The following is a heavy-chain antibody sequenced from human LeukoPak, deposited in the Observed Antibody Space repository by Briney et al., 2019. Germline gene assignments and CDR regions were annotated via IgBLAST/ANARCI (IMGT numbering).Heavy chain of an antibody. CDR3: ARDQYSSSSEAFDY. V-gene: IGHV3-21*01. CDR2: ISSSSSYI. D-gene: IGHD6-6*01. J-gene: IGHJ4*02. Sequence: PGGSLRLSCAASGFTFSNYAMSWVRQAPGKGLEWVSSISSSSSYIYYADSVKGRFTISRDNAKNSLYLQMNSLRAEDTAVYYCARDQYSSSSEAFDYWGQGTLVTVSS. CDR1: GFTFSNYA.